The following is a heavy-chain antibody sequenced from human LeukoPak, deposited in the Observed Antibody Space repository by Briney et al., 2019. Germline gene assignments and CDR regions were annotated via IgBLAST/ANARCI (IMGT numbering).Heavy chain of an antibody. CDR3: AARPGEVAVPFDY. CDR2: ISGSGGIT. V-gene: IGHV3-23*01. CDR1: GFTFSTFA. Sequence: GGSLRLSCAASGFTFSTFAMTWVRQAPGKGLEWVSLISGSGGITYYADSVNGRFTVSRDNSKNTLYLQMHSLRAEDTAVYYCAARPGEVAVPFDYWGQGTLVTVSS. J-gene: IGHJ4*02. D-gene: IGHD2-15*01.